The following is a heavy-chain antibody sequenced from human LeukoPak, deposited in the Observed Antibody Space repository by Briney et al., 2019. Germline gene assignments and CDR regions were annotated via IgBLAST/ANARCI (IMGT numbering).Heavy chain of an antibody. CDR1: GFTFSSYA. V-gene: IGHV3-23*01. J-gene: IGHJ4*02. Sequence: SGGSLRLSCAASGFTFSSYAMSWVRQAPGKGLEWVSAISGSGGSTYYADSVKGRFTISRDNSKSTLYLQMNSLRAEDTAVYYCAKRGYCSGGACYSGAAPHFDYWGQGTLVTVSS. D-gene: IGHD2-15*01. CDR2: ISGSGGST. CDR3: AKRGYCSGGACYSGAAPHFDY.